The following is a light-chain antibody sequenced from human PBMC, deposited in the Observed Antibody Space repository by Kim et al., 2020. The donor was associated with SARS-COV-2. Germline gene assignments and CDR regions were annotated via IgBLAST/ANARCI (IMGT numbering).Light chain of an antibody. CDR3: QAWDSSTVV. Sequence: SVAPGQTARITWWGDKLGDKFAPWYQQKPGQSPVLVIYKDTKRPSGIPERISGSNSGNTATLTISGTQLMDEADYYCQAWDSSTVVFGGGTQLTVL. CDR1: KLGDKF. CDR2: KDT. J-gene: IGLJ2*01. V-gene: IGLV3-1*01.